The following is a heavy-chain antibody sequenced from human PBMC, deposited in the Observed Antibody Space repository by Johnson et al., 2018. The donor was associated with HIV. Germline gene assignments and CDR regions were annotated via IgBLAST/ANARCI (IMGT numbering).Heavy chain of an antibody. J-gene: IGHJ3*02. CDR3: AKDPYSGSPIDI. CDR1: GFTFSSYA. D-gene: IGHD1-26*01. CDR2: IYSSGST. V-gene: IGHV3-NL1*01. Sequence: QVQLVESGGGVVQPGRSLRLSCAASGFTFSSYAMHWVRQAPGKGLDWVSVIYSSGSTYYADSVKGRFTISRDNSKNTLYLQMNSLRAEDTAVYYCAKDPYSGSPIDIWGQGTMVTVSS.